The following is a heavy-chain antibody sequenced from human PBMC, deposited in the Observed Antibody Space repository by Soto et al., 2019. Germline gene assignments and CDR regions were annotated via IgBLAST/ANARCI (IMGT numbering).Heavy chain of an antibody. D-gene: IGHD3-3*01. CDR2: IYYSGST. CDR1: GGSISSSSYY. Sequence: SETLSLTCTDSGGSISSSSYYWGWIRQPPGKGLEWIGSIYYSGSTYYNPSLKSRVTISVDTSKNQFSLKLSTVTAADMAVYYCANGLRFLEWLSIDYYFDYWGQGTLVTVSS. J-gene: IGHJ4*02. CDR3: ANGLRFLEWLSIDYYFDY. V-gene: IGHV4-39*01.